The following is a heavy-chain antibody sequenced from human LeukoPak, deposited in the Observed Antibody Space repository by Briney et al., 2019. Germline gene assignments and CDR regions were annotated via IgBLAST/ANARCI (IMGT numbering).Heavy chain of an antibody. CDR2: ISYDGSNK. D-gene: IGHD4-17*01. Sequence: PGGSLRLSCAASGFTFSSYAMHWVRQAPGKGLEWVAVISYDGSNKYYADSVKGRFTISRDNSKNTLYLQMNSLRAEDTAVYYCARDLDGDYSLDYWGQGTLVTVSS. V-gene: IGHV3-30*04. CDR1: GFTFSSYA. J-gene: IGHJ4*02. CDR3: ARDLDGDYSLDY.